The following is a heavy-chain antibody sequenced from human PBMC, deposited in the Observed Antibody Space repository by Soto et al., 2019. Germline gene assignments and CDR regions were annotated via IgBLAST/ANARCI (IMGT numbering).Heavy chain of an antibody. CDR2: IDWDDDK. V-gene: IGHV2-70*12. J-gene: IGHJ4*02. CDR1: GFSISTSGMC. D-gene: IGHD2-21*02. CDR3: AHSQRDPRDF. Sequence: SGPTLVNPTQTLTLTCTFSGFSISTSGMCVSWIRQPPGKALEWLARIDWDDDKYYRTSLKTRLTISKDTSKNQVVLTMTNMDPVDTSTYFCAHSQRDPRDFWGPGTLVPVSS.